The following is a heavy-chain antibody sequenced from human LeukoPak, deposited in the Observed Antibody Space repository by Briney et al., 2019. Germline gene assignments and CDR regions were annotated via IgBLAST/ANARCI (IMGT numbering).Heavy chain of an antibody. D-gene: IGHD5-12*01. V-gene: IGHV4-39*01. CDR3: ARPLNGYDHASPYDS. J-gene: IGHJ4*02. Sequence: KTSETLSLTCTVSGGSISSGGSYWAWIRQPPGRGLEWIGSIYYIGITYYNPSLKSRVTISVDTSKNQFSLKLSSVTAADTAMYYCARPLNGYDHASPYDSWGQGTLVTVSS. CDR1: GGSISSGGSY. CDR2: IYYIGIT.